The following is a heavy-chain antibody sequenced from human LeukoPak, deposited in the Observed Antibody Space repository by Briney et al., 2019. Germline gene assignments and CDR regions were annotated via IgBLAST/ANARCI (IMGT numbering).Heavy chain of an antibody. Sequence: GASVKVSCKASGHTFTSYGINWVRQAPGQGLEWMGWISAYKGDTNYAQNLQGRVTMTTDTSTSTAYMELRSLRSDDTAVYYCATAPTIVVVTAIYAFDIWGQGTMVTVSS. CDR3: ATAPTIVVVTAIYAFDI. J-gene: IGHJ3*02. D-gene: IGHD2-21*02. CDR2: ISAYKGDT. V-gene: IGHV1-18*01. CDR1: GHTFTSYG.